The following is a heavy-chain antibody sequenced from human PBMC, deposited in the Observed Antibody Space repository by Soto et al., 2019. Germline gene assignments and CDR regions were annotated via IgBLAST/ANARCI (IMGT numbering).Heavy chain of an antibody. CDR3: GRGLFPGDY. V-gene: IGHV1-46*01. CDR2: INPLGGST. CDR1: GYTFTSSY. J-gene: IGHJ4*02. Sequence: QVQLVQSGAEVKKPGASVKVSCKASGYTFTSSYIHWVRQAPGQGLEWMAIINPLGGSTNYAQQFXARSTXXMDTSASTVYMELSSLRSEDTAVYYCGRGLFPGDYWGQGTLVTVSS.